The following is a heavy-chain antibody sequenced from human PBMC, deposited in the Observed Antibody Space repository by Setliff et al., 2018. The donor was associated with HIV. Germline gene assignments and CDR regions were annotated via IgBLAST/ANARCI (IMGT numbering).Heavy chain of an antibody. D-gene: IGHD4-17*01. CDR1: GYIFSTYG. CDR3: AKTTPQPHYYYYVDV. CDR2: IGASNGNT. V-gene: IGHV1-18*01. Sequence: GASVKVSCKASGYIFSTYGISWVRQAPGQGLEWMGWIGASNGNTHYAQKVQGRVTLTTDTSTNTAYMELRSLRSDDAAVYYCAKTTPQPHYYYYVDVWGKGTTVTVSS. J-gene: IGHJ6*03.